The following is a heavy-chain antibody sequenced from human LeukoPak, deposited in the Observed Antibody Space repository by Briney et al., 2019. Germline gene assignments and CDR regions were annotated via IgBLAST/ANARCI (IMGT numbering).Heavy chain of an antibody. CDR3: ASIHLGYCSSTSCRPGKRNKYYFDY. V-gene: IGHV4-59*12. J-gene: IGHJ4*02. CDR2: VSFSGST. CDR1: GGSINNYY. Sequence: SETLSLTCIVSGGSINNYYWSWIRQPPGKELEWLGEVSFSGSTNYNPSLKSRVTISVDTSKNQFSLKLSSVTAADTAVYYCASIHLGYCSSTSCRPGKRNKYYFDYWGQGTLVTVSS. D-gene: IGHD2-2*01.